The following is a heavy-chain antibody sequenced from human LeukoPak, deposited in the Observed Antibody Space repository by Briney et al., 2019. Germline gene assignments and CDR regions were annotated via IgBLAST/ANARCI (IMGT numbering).Heavy chain of an antibody. D-gene: IGHD3-10*01. CDR2: IRYDGSNK. J-gene: IGHJ4*02. Sequence: GGSLRLSCAASGFTFSSYGMHWVRQAPGKGLEWVAFIRYDGSNKYYADSVKGRFTISRDNSKNTLYLQMNSLRAEDTAVYYCAKAYGSGSYYLGDSNYFDYWGQGTLVIVSS. V-gene: IGHV3-30*02. CDR1: GFTFSSYG. CDR3: AKAYGSGSYYLGDSNYFDY.